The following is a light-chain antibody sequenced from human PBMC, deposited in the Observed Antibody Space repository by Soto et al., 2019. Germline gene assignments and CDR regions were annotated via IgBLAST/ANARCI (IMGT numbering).Light chain of an antibody. Sequence: QSVQAQPASVSGSPGQSITMSCTGTSSDVGAYNFVSWFQQLPGKAPKLMISDVSNRPSGVSNRFSGSKSGNTASLTISGLQAEDEADYYCSSYTTSSTLVFGGGTKVTVL. J-gene: IGLJ2*01. CDR1: SSDVGAYNF. V-gene: IGLV2-14*03. CDR2: DVS. CDR3: SSYTTSSTLV.